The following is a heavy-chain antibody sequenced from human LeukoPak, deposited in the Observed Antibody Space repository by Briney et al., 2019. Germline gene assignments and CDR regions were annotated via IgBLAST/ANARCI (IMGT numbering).Heavy chain of an antibody. V-gene: IGHV3-21*01. CDR2: ISSTSSYI. CDR1: GFTFSSYS. J-gene: IGHJ4*02. Sequence: GGSLRLSCAASGFTFSSYSMNWVRQAPGKGLEWDSSISSTSSYIYYADSVQGRSTISRDNAKNSLYLQMNSLRAEDTAVYYGAREVMVRGEYGFDYWGQGTLVSVSS. D-gene: IGHD3-10*01. CDR3: AREVMVRGEYGFDY.